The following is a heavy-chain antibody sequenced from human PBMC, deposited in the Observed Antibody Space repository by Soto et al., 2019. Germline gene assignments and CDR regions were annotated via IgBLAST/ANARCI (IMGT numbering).Heavy chain of an antibody. V-gene: IGHV5-51*03. CDR2: IHPGDSDT. D-gene: IGHD5-12*01. CDR3: ARLDRSLDGYTTGWVDY. CDR1: RYSFTSYW. J-gene: IGHJ4*02. Sequence: EVQLVQSGEEVKKPGESLKISCKGSRYSFTSYWIGCVRQMPGKGLEWMGIIHPGDSDTRYSPSFQGQVTISADKSISTDYLQWSSLKASDTAMYFCARLDRSLDGYTTGWVDYWGQGTLVTVSS.